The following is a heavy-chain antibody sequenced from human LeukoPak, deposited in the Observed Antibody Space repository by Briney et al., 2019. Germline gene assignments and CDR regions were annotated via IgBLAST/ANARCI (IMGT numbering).Heavy chain of an antibody. J-gene: IGHJ5*02. Sequence: ASVKVSCKASGYTFNGYYMHWVRQAPGQGLEWMGWINPNRGGTNYAQQFQGRVTITRDTSISTAYMELSRLRSVDTAVYCCARVPPYIVVVPAAMSGFDPWGQGTLVTVSS. V-gene: IGHV1-2*02. CDR1: GYTFNGYY. CDR3: ARVPPYIVVVPAAMSGFDP. CDR2: INPNRGGT. D-gene: IGHD2-2*01.